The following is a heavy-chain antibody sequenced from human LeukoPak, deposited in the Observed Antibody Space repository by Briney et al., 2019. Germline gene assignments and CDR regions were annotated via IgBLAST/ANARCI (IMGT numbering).Heavy chain of an antibody. D-gene: IGHD6-19*01. Sequence: ASVKVSCKASGGTFSSYAISWVRQAPGQGLEWMGRIIPILGIANYAQKFQGRVTITADKSTSTAYMELSSLRSEDTAVYYCARAVRVIAVAGTWPYYFDYWAEGPLVTVSS. CDR1: GGTFSSYA. J-gene: IGHJ4*02. V-gene: IGHV1-69*04. CDR2: IIPILGIA. CDR3: ARAVRVIAVAGTWPYYFDY.